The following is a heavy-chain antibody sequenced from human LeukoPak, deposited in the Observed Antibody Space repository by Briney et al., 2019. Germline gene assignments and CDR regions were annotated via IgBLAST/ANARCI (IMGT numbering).Heavy chain of an antibody. J-gene: IGHJ3*02. D-gene: IGHD4-17*01. CDR3: AGNNYGDYVGAFDI. Sequence: SVKVSCKASGCTFSSYAISWVRQAPGQGLEWMGRIIPILGIANYAQRFQGRVTITADKSTSTAYMELSSLRSEDTAVYYCAGNNYGDYVGAFDIWGQGTMVTVSS. CDR1: GCTFSSYA. CDR2: IIPILGIA. V-gene: IGHV1-69*04.